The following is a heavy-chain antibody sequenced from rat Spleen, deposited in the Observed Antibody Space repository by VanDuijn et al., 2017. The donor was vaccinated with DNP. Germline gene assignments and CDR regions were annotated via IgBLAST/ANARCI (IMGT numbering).Heavy chain of an antibody. Sequence: EVQLVESGGGLVQPGRSLKLSCAASGFTFSDYYMAWVRQAPTKGLEWVAYISYDGGSTYYGDSVKGRFTISRDNAKSTLYLQMNSLRSEDMATYYCARSAIAAGAMDAWGQGTSVTVSS. V-gene: IGHV5-22*01. CDR2: ISYDGGST. CDR1: GFTFSDYY. J-gene: IGHJ4*01. D-gene: IGHD1-2*01. CDR3: ARSAIAAGAMDA.